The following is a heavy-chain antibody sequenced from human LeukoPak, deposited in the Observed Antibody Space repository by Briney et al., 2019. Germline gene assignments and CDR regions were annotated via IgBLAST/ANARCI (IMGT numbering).Heavy chain of an antibody. CDR1: GFTFSSYS. CDR3: ARAKDSSSWYPDYYYYYYMDV. D-gene: IGHD6-13*01. V-gene: IGHV3-48*01. CDR2: ISSSSSTI. J-gene: IGHJ6*03. Sequence: GGSLRLSCAASGFTFSSYSMNWVRQAPGKGLEWVSYISSSSSTIYYADSVKGRFTISRDNAKNSLYLQMNSLRAEDTAVYYCARAKDSSSWYPDYYYYYYMDVWGKGTTVTVSS.